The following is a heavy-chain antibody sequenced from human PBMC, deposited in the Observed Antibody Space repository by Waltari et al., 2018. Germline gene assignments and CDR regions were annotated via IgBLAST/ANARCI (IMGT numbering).Heavy chain of an antibody. CDR2: ISPKSGGA. CDR3: VRNVAGTRIDQFEY. D-gene: IGHD6-19*01. Sequence: QVQMTQPGAELRKPGASVKISCKASGSTFTDYSLPWVRQAPGQRLEWMGWISPKSGGANYAPKFQDRVTMTRDTSSNTAYLDLGSLTSDDTALYFCVRNVAGTRIDQFEYWGQGTLVTVSS. CDR1: GSTFTDYS. V-gene: IGHV1-2*02. J-gene: IGHJ4*02.